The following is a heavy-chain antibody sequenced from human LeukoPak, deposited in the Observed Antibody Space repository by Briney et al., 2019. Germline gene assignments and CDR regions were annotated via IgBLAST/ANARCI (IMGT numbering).Heavy chain of an antibody. CDR3: ARGERNTLGLMTTSATNWFDS. CDR2: IYYSGST. Sequence: PSETLSLTCTVSGGSISSYYWSWIRQPPGKGLEWIGYIYYSGSTNYNPSLKSRVTISVDTSKNQFSLKLSSVTAADTAVYYRARGERNTLGLMTTSATNWFDSWGQGTLVTVSS. J-gene: IGHJ5*01. V-gene: IGHV4-59*01. D-gene: IGHD3-16*01. CDR1: GGSISSYY.